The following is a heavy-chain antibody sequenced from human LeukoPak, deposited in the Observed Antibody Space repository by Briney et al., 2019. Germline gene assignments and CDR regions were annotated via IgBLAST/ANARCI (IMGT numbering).Heavy chain of an antibody. CDR2: INSDGSSI. D-gene: IGHD3-22*01. V-gene: IGHV3-74*01. J-gene: IGHJ4*02. CDR1: GFTFSNYW. CDR3: AVDSSGYWAFDY. Sequence: GGSLRLSCAASGFTFSNYWMHWVRQAPGKGLVWVSGINSDGSSISYADSVEGRFTISRDNAKNTLYLQMNSLRAEDTAVYYCAVDSSGYWAFDYWGQGTLVTVSS.